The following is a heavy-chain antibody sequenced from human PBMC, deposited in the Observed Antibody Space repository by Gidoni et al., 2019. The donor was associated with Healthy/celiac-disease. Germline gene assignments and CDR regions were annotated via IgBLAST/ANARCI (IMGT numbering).Heavy chain of an antibody. CDR1: GGPFSSYA. Sequence: QVQLVQSGAEVTKPGSSVKVSCKASGGPFSSYAISWVRQAPGQGLEWMGGIIPIFGTANYAQKFQGRVTITADESTSTAYMELSSLRSEDTAVYYCARVIRDPYYYYYMDVWGKGTTVTVSS. CDR3: ARVIRDPYYYYYMDV. J-gene: IGHJ6*03. D-gene: IGHD3-16*02. CDR2: IIPIFGTA. V-gene: IGHV1-69*01.